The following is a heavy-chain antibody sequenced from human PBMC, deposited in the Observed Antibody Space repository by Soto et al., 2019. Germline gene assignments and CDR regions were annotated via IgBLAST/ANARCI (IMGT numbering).Heavy chain of an antibody. CDR2: IIPIFGTA. CDR3: ARDPGYCISTSCYYYGMDV. Sequence: ASVKVSCKASGGTFSSYAISWVRQAPGQGLEWMGGIIPIFGTANYAQKFQGRVTITADESTSTAYMERSSLRSEDTAVYYCARDPGYCISTSCYYYGMDVWGQGTTVTVSS. J-gene: IGHJ6*02. CDR1: GGTFSSYA. V-gene: IGHV1-69*13. D-gene: IGHD2-2*01.